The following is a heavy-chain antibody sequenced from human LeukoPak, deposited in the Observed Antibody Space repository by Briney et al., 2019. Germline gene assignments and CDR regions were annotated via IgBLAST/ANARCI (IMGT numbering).Heavy chain of an antibody. CDR1: GYTFTSYA. V-gene: IGHV7-4-1*02. CDR3: ATIPIGPIVGSELG. J-gene: IGHJ4*02. D-gene: IGHD2-2*02. Sequence: GASVKVSCKASGYTFTSYAMNWVRQAPGQGLEWMGWINTNTGNPTYAQGFTGRFVFSLDTSVSTAYLQISSLKAEDTAVYYCATIPIGPIVGSELGWGQGTLVTVSS. CDR2: INTNTGNP.